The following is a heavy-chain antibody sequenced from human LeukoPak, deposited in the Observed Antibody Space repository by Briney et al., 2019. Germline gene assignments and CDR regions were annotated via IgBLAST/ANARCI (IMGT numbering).Heavy chain of an antibody. CDR1: GXTFSRYA. D-gene: IGHD1-14*01. V-gene: IGHV3-23*01. Sequence: GGSLRLSCAASGXTFSRYAMNWVRQAPGKGLESVSAISGSDTTTYYADSVKGRFTISRDNSKNTLYLQMSTLRAEDTAVYYCAKEWGNRNFDYWGQGTLVTVSS. CDR2: ISGSDTTT. J-gene: IGHJ4*02. CDR3: AKEWGNRNFDY.